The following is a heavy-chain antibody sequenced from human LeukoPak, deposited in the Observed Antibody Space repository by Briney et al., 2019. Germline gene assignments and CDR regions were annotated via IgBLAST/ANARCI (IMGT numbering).Heavy chain of an antibody. Sequence: GGSLRLSCAASGFTFSSYGMHWVRQAPGKGLEWVAFIRYDGSNEYYADSVKGRFTISRDNSKNTLYLQMNSLRAEDTALYYCARGPVWSYWYFDLWGRGTLVTVSS. D-gene: IGHD2-8*02. CDR1: GFTFSSYG. J-gene: IGHJ2*01. CDR3: ARGPVWSYWYFDL. V-gene: IGHV3-30*02. CDR2: IRYDGSNE.